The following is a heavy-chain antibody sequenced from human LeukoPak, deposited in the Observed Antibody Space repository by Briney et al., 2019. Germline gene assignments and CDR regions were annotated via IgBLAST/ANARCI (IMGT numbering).Heavy chain of an antibody. Sequence: SETLSLTXTVSGYSISSGYYWGWIRQPPGKRLEWIGSIYHSGSTYYNPSLKSRVTISVDTSKNQFSLKLSSVTAADTAVYYCARELYCSSTSCYPDYWGQGTLVTVSS. V-gene: IGHV4-38-2*02. J-gene: IGHJ4*02. D-gene: IGHD2-2*01. CDR3: ARELYCSSTSCYPDY. CDR1: GYSISSGYY. CDR2: IYHSGST.